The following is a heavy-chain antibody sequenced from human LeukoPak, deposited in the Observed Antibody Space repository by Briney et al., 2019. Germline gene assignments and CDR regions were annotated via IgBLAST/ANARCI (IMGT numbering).Heavy chain of an antibody. CDR3: VRVRATGAFDY. CDR1: GGSLSGYY. D-gene: IGHD5-12*01. V-gene: IGHV4-34*01. J-gene: IGHJ4*02. Sequence: SETLSLTCAVYGGSLSGYYWSWIRQPPGKGLEWIGEINHSGSTNYNPSLKSRVTISVDTSKNHFSLKLSSVTAADTAVYYCVRVRATGAFDYWGQGTLVTVSS. CDR2: INHSGST.